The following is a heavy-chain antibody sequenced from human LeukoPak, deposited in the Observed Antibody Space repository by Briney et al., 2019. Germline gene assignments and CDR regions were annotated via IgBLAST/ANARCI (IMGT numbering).Heavy chain of an antibody. CDR1: GYTFTSYG. D-gene: IGHD6-13*01. Sequence: ASVKVSCKASGYTFTSYGISWVRQAPGQGLEWMGWMNPNSGNTGYAQKFQGRVTMTRNTSTSTAYMELSSLRSEDTAVYYCARGSLYAAAGTLDFDYWGQGTLVTVSS. V-gene: IGHV1-8*02. CDR2: MNPNSGNT. J-gene: IGHJ4*02. CDR3: ARGSLYAAAGTLDFDY.